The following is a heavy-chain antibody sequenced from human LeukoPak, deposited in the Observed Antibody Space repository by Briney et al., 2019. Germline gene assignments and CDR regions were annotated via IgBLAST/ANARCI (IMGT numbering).Heavy chain of an antibody. D-gene: IGHD3-22*01. CDR1: GFTFSSYA. Sequence: GGSLRLSCAASGFTFSSYAMSWVRQAPGRGLEWVSVIRGSDGSTYYADSVKGRFTISRDNSRNTLYLQMNNLRAEDTAVYYCAKGKKGSAITIIVVVRNAEYFQHWGQGTLVTVSS. V-gene: IGHV3-23*01. CDR3: AKGKKGSAITIIVVVRNAEYFQH. J-gene: IGHJ1*01. CDR2: IRGSDGST.